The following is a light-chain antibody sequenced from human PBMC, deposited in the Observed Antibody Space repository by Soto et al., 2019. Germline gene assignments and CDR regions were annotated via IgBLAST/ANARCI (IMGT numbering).Light chain of an antibody. Sequence: QSALTQRASVSGSPGQSITISCTGTSSDVGAYTYVSWYQQHPGKAPKLMIFEVSDRPSGVSNRFSGSKSGNTASLTISGLQAEDEADYYCSSYTTSNTLVFGGGTKVTVL. J-gene: IGLJ2*01. V-gene: IGLV2-14*01. CDR3: SSYTTSNTLV. CDR2: EVS. CDR1: SSDVGAYTY.